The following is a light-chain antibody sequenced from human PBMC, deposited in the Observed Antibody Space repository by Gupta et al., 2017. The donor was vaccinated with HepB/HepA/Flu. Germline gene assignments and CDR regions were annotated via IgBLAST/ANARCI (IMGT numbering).Light chain of an antibody. CDR2: AAS. CDR3: QQYYNYPPFT. Sequence: AVRMTQSPSSFSASTGDRITITCRASQAISTYLSWYQQKPGEAPNLLIYAASTLHSGVPSRFSGSGSGTEFTLTISDLQSEDFATYYCQQYYNYPPFTFGGGTKVEIK. V-gene: IGKV1-8*01. J-gene: IGKJ4*01. CDR1: QAISTY.